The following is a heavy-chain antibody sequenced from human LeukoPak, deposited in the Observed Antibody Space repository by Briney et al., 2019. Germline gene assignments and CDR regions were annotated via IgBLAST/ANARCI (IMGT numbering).Heavy chain of an antibody. Sequence: VKPGGSLRLSCAASGFTFSDYYMSWIRQAPGKGLEWVSYISSSGSTIYYADSVKGRFTISRDNAKNSLYLQMNGLRAEDTAVYYCARSRSSGYLNFDYWGQGTLVTVSS. CDR1: GFTFSDYY. V-gene: IGHV3-11*01. D-gene: IGHD3-22*01. CDR3: ARSRSSGYLNFDY. J-gene: IGHJ4*02. CDR2: ISSSGSTI.